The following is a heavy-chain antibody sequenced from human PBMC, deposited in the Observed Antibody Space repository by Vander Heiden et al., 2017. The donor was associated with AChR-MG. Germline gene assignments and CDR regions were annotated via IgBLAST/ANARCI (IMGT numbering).Heavy chain of an antibody. Sequence: EVQLVQSGAEVKKPGEALKISCKGSGSSFTSCLRGWVRQMPGKGLEWLGIIYPGDSDTRSSPSFQGQVTISADKAISTAYLQWSSLKASDTAMYYCARVEYYYDSSGYYFDYWGQGTLVTVSS. CDR2: IYPGDSDT. CDR1: GSSFTSCL. D-gene: IGHD3-22*01. V-gene: IGHV5-51*03. J-gene: IGHJ4*02. CDR3: ARVEYYYDSSGYYFDY.